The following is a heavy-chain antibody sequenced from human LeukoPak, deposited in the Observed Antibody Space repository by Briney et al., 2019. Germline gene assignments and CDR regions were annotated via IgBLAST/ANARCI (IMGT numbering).Heavy chain of an antibody. CDR1: GYSFTSYW. J-gene: IGHJ3*02. V-gene: IGHV5-51*01. CDR2: IYPGDSDT. Sequence: GESLKISCKGPGYSFTSYWIGWVRQMPGKGLEWMGIIYPGDSDTRYSPSFQGQVTVSADKSISTAYLQWSSLKASDTAMYYCARPRTYYYGSGSPDAFDIWGQGTMVTVSS. D-gene: IGHD3-10*01. CDR3: ARPRTYYYGSGSPDAFDI.